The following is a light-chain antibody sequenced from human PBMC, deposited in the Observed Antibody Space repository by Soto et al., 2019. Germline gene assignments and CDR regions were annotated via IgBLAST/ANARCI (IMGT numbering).Light chain of an antibody. CDR1: NSNIGSNI. Sequence: QSVLTQPPSASGTPGQRVTISCSGSNSNIGSNIVNWYQQLPGTAPRLLIHTNNQRPSGVPDRFSGSKSGTSASLAISGLQSEDEADYYCAAWDDSLNGYVFGTGTKLTVL. V-gene: IGLV1-44*01. CDR2: TNN. CDR3: AAWDDSLNGYV. J-gene: IGLJ1*01.